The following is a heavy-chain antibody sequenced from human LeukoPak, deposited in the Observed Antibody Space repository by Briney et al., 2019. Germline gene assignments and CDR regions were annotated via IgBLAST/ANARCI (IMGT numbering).Heavy chain of an antibody. CDR3: ARRPQKPYYYGSGSYYSTTLFDY. CDR2: INHSGST. J-gene: IGHJ4*02. D-gene: IGHD3-10*01. CDR1: GGSFSGYY. V-gene: IGHV4-34*01. Sequence: SETLSLTCAVYGGSFSGYYWSWIRQPPGKGLEWIGEINHSGSTNYNPSLKSRVTISVDTSKNQFSLKLSSVTAADTAVYYCARRPQKPYYYGSGSYYSTTLFDYWGQGTLVTVSS.